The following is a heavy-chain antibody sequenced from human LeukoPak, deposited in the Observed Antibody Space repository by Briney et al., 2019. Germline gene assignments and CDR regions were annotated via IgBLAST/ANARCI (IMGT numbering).Heavy chain of an antibody. Sequence: ASVKVSCKASGYTFTSDYIHWVRQAPGQGLEWMGMIYPRDGSTSYAQKFQGRVTVTRDTSTSTVHMELSGLRSEDTAVYYCARDQEGFDYWGQGTLVTVSS. CDR2: IYPRDGST. J-gene: IGHJ4*02. CDR1: GYTFTSDY. V-gene: IGHV1-46*01. CDR3: ARDQEGFDY.